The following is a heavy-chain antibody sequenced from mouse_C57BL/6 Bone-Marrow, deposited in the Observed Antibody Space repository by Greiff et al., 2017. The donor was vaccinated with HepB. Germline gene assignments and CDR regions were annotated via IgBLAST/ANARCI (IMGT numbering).Heavy chain of an antibody. J-gene: IGHJ3*01. CDR1: GFTFSDFY. Sequence: EVMLVESGGGLVQSGRSLRLSCATSGFTFSDFYMEWVRQAPGKGLEWIAASRNKANDYTTEYSASVKGRFIVSRDTSQSFLYLQMNALRAEDTAIYYCARDAWFAYWGQGTLVTVSA. CDR2: SRNKANDYTT. V-gene: IGHV7-1*01. CDR3: ARDAWFAY.